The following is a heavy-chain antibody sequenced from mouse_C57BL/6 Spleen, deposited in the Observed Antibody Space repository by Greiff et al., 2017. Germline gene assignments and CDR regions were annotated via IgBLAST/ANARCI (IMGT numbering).Heavy chain of an antibody. CDR3: ARFHYDGYPFDY. Sequence: VKLMESGAELARPGASVKLSCKASGYTFTSYGISWVKQRTGQGLEWIGEIYPRSGNTYYNEKFKGKATLTADKSSSTAYMELRSLTSEDSAVYFCARFHYDGYPFDYWGQGTTLTVSS. CDR1: GYTFTSYG. J-gene: IGHJ2*01. V-gene: IGHV1-81*01. CDR2: IYPRSGNT. D-gene: IGHD2-3*01.